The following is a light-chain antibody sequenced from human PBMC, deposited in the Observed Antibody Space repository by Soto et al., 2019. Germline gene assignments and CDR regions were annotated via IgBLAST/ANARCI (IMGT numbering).Light chain of an antibody. CDR1: ISDFVVYNY. CDR3: SSYTASSTLV. CDR2: GVS. V-gene: IGLV2-14*01. Sequence: QSALTQPASVSGSPGQSITISCSGTISDFVVYNYVSWYQQHPGKAPKLMLYGVSKRPSGVSNRFSGSKSGNTASLTISGLQADDEADYYCSSYTASSTLVFGTGTKVTVL. J-gene: IGLJ1*01.